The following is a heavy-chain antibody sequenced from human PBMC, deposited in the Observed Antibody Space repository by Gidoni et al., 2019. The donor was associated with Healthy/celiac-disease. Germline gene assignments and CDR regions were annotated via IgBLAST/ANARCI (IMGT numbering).Heavy chain of an antibody. V-gene: IGHV1-2*04. CDR3: ARGRGGPDIVVVPAAKYYGMDV. D-gene: IGHD2-2*01. Sequence: QVQLVQSGAEVKKPGASVKVSCTASGYTFTGSYMHWVRQAPGQGLEWMGWINPNSGGTNYAKKFQGWVTMTRDTSISTAYMELSRLRSDDTAVYYCARGRGGPDIVVVPAAKYYGMDVWGQGTTVTVSS. CDR2: INPNSGGT. CDR1: GYTFTGSY. J-gene: IGHJ6*02.